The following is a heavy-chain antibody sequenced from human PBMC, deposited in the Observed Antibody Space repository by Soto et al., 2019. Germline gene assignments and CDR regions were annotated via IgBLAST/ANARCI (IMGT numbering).Heavy chain of an antibody. J-gene: IGHJ6*02. V-gene: IGHV1-2*02. CDR1: GYTFTGYY. CDR3: ATQEAPDCYYYYGMDV. Sequence: ASVKVSCKASGYTFTGYYMHWVRQAPGQGLEWMGWINPNSGGTNYAQKFQGRVTMTRDTSISTAYMELSRLRSDDTAVYYCATQEAPDCYYYYGMDVWGQGTTVTVSS. CDR2: INPNSGGT.